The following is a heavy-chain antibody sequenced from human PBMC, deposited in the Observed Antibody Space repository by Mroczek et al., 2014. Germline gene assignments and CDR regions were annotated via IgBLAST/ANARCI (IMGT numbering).Heavy chain of an antibody. D-gene: IGHD2-15*01. Sequence: QVQLVQSGGGVVQPRRVPSRLSCAASGFTFSSYGMHWVRQAPGKGLEWVAVISYDGSNKYYADSVKGRFTISRDNSKNTLYLQMNSLRAEDTAVYYCAKDYGLGYCSGGSCYPDYWGQGTLVTVSS. V-gene: IGHV3-30*18. CDR1: GFTFSSYG. CDR3: AKDYGLGYCSGGSCYPDY. J-gene: IGHJ4*02. CDR2: ISYDGSNK.